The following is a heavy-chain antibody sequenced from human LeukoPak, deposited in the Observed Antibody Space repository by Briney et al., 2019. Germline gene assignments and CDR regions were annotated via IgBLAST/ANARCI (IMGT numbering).Heavy chain of an antibody. D-gene: IGHD1-1*01. V-gene: IGHV3-53*01. CDR2: IYSGGGT. Sequence: QTGESLKISCAASGFTVSSNYMGWVRQAPGKGLEWVSVIYSGGGTYYADSVKGRFTISRDNSKNTLYLQMNSLRAEDTAVYYCARFSSSWNDNWGQGTLVTVST. J-gene: IGHJ4*02. CDR3: ARFSSSWNDN. CDR1: GFTVSSNY.